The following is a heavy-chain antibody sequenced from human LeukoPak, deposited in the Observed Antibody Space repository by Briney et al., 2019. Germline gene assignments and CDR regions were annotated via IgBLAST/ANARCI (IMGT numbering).Heavy chain of an antibody. CDR2: IYPGDSDT. CDR1: GYSFTTYW. J-gene: IGHJ4*02. V-gene: IGHV5-51*01. Sequence: GESLKISCKGSGYSFTTYWIGWVRQMPGRGLEWMGIIYPGDSDTRYSPSFQGQVTISADKTISTAYLQWSSLKASDTAMYYCARQFRDSSGYYSYYFDYWGQGTLVTVSS. CDR3: ARQFRDSSGYYSYYFDY. D-gene: IGHD3-22*01.